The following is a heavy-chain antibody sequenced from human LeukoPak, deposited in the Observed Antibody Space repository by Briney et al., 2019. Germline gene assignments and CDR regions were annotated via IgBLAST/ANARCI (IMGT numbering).Heavy chain of an antibody. CDR1: GYTFTSYG. V-gene: IGHV1-18*01. D-gene: IGHD2-21*02. Sequence: GASVKVSCKASGYTFTSYGISWVRQAPGQGLEWMGGNSSYNGNTNYAQKLQGRVTMTTDTSTSTDYMELRSLRSDDTAVYYCARVDYGDRYSSYMDVWGKGTTVTVSS. J-gene: IGHJ6*03. CDR3: ARVDYGDRYSSYMDV. CDR2: NSSYNGNT.